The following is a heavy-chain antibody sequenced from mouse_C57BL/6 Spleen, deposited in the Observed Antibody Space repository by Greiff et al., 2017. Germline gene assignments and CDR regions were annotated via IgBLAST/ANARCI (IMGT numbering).Heavy chain of an antibody. Sequence: EVQLQQSGPELVKPGASVKMSCKASGYTFTDYNMHWVKQSHGKSLEWIGNINPNNGGTSYNQKFKGKATLTVNKASSTAYMELSSLTSEDSAVYYCAREGKTCFDYWGQGTTLTVSS. J-gene: IGHJ2*01. V-gene: IGHV1-22*01. CDR3: AREGKTCFDY. CDR1: GYTFTDYN. CDR2: INPNNGGT.